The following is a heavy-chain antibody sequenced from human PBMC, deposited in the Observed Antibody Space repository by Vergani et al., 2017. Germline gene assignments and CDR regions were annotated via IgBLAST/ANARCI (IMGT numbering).Heavy chain of an antibody. CDR1: GGSFSGYY. J-gene: IGHJ4*02. CDR3: ARGGYYYGSGSQRFDY. CDR2: INHSGST. V-gene: IGHV4-34*01. D-gene: IGHD3-10*01. Sequence: QVQLQQWGAGLLKPSETLSLTCAVYGGSFSGYYWSWIRQPPGKGLEWIGEINHSGSTNYNPSRKSRVTISVDTSKNQFSLKLSSVTAADTAVYYCARGGYYYGSGSQRFDYWGQGTLVTVSS.